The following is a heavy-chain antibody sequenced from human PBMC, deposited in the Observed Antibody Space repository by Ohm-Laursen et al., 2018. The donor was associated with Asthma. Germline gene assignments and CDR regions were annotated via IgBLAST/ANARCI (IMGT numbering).Heavy chain of an antibody. CDR1: GFTFSSYA. CDR3: ARARSGSSYDY. J-gene: IGHJ4*02. CDR2: GGSYYDGGLK. V-gene: IGHV3-30-3*01. D-gene: IGHD1-26*01. Sequence: SLRLSCTAPGFTFSSYAMHWVRQAPGKGLEWVAVGGSYYDGGLKYYADSVNGRFTISRDNAKNTLYLQMNSLRAEDTAVYYCARARSGSSYDYWGQGTLVTVSS.